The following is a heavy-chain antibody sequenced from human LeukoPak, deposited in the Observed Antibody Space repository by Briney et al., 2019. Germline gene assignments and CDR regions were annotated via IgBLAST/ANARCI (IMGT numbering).Heavy chain of an antibody. CDR1: GGSISSGGYF. J-gene: IGHJ5*02. Sequence: SETLSLTCTVSGGSISSGGYFWSWIRQHPGKGLEWIGYIYYSGSTYYNPSLKSRVTISVDTSKNQFSLKLSSVTAADTAVYYCARGHNYDYVLGSYRYKVDWFDPWGQGTLVTVSS. CDR3: ARGHNYDYVLGSYRYKVDWFDP. D-gene: IGHD3-16*02. V-gene: IGHV4-31*03. CDR2: IYYSGST.